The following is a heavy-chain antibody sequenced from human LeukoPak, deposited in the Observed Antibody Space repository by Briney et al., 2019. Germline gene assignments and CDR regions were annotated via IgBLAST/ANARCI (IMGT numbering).Heavy chain of an antibody. CDR1: GFTFSSYT. D-gene: IGHD3-3*01. Sequence: KAGGSLRLSCAASGFTFSSYTINWVRQAPGKGLEWVSSISGSSSYIYYADSVKGRFTISRDNAKNSLYLQINSLRAADTAVYYCARGSDDSWSGPISNNWFDPWGQGTLVTVSS. V-gene: IGHV3-21*01. J-gene: IGHJ5*02. CDR3: ARGSDDSWSGPISNNWFDP. CDR2: ISGSSSYI.